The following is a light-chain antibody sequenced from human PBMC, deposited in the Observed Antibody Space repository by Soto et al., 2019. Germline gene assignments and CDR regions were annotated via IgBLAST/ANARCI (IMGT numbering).Light chain of an antibody. CDR1: QSVLYSSNNKNY. J-gene: IGKJ1*01. V-gene: IGKV4-1*01. CDR2: WAS. CDR3: QQYYSTPRT. Sequence: DIVMTQSPDSLAVSLGERATINCKSSQSVLYSSNNKNYLAWYQQKPGQPPKLLIYWASTRESGVPDRFSGSGSGTDFILTISSLQADDGAVYYCQQYYSTPRTFGQGTKVEIK.